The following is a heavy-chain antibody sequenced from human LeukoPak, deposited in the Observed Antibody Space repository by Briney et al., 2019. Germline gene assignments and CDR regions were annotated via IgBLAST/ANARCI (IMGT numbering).Heavy chain of an antibody. CDR1: GFTFSSYG. CDR2: ISYDGSNK. Sequence: PGGSLRLSCAVSGFTFSSYGMHWVRQAPGKGLEWVVVISYDGSNKYYADSVKGRFTISRDNSKNTLYLQMNSLRAEDTAVYYCAKEGHYYDSSGYYPLGGQGTLVTVSS. CDR3: AKEGHYYDSSGYYPL. J-gene: IGHJ4*02. D-gene: IGHD3-22*01. V-gene: IGHV3-30*18.